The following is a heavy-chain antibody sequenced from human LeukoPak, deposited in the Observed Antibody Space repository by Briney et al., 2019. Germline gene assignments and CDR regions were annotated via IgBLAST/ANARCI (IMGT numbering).Heavy chain of an antibody. CDR2: IIPIFGTA. V-gene: IGHV1-69*01. Sequence: AASVKVSCKASGGTFSSYAISWVRQAPGQGLEWMGGIIPIFGTANYAQKFQGRVTITADESTSTAYMELSSLRSEDTAVYYCAREAGIVGAITQFCFDYWGQGTLVTVSS. CDR1: GGTFSSYA. J-gene: IGHJ4*02. D-gene: IGHD1-26*01. CDR3: AREAGIVGAITQFCFDY.